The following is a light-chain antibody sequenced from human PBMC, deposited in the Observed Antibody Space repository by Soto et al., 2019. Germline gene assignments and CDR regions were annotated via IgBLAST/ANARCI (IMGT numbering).Light chain of an antibody. CDR3: QLAYIVPFT. Sequence: DIQMTQSPSSVSASVGDRVTITCRASQGINSWLAWYQQKPGKARKLLISAASSLQSGVPSRFSGSGSGTDFTLTISSLQPEDFATYYCQLAYIVPFTFGGGTKVEIK. CDR2: AAS. J-gene: IGKJ4*01. V-gene: IGKV1D-12*01. CDR1: QGINSW.